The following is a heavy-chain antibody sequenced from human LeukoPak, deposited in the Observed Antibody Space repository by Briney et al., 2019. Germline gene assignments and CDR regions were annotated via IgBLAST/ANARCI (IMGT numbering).Heavy chain of an antibody. D-gene: IGHD5-12*01. Sequence: SSETLSLTCTVSGGSISSVTYYWSWIRQPAGKGLEWIGHVYTSGSTNYNPSLKSRVTISVDTSERQFSLTLTSVTAADTAMYYCARAINGYDYYDYWGQGTLVTVSS. J-gene: IGHJ4*02. V-gene: IGHV4-61*09. CDR3: ARAINGYDYYDY. CDR2: VYTSGST. CDR1: GGSISSVTYY.